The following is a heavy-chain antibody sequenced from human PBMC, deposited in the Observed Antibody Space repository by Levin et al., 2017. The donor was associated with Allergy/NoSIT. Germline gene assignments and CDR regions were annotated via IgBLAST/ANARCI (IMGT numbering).Heavy chain of an antibody. V-gene: IGHV4-34*01. Sequence: SETLSLTCAVYGGSFSGYYWSWIRQPPGKGLEWIGEINHSGSTNYNPSLKSRVTISVDTSKNQFSLKLSSVTAADTAVYYCAAFVTMVRGVILARKAFDYWGQGTLVTVSS. J-gene: IGHJ4*02. CDR3: AAFVTMVRGVILARKAFDY. CDR2: INHSGST. CDR1: GGSFSGYY. D-gene: IGHD3-10*01.